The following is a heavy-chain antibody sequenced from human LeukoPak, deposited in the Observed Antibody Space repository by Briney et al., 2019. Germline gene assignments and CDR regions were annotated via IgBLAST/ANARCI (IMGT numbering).Heavy chain of an antibody. J-gene: IGHJ4*02. D-gene: IGHD3-10*01. CDR1: GGSISNTLYY. Sequence: SETLSLTCTVSGGSISNTLYYWAWIRQPPGKGLESIGSIYYSRSTYYSPSLKSRVTISVDTSKNQFSLKLTSVTAADTAVYYCARRKGFGEGYFDSWGQGTPVTVSS. V-gene: IGHV4-39*01. CDR3: ARRKGFGEGYFDS. CDR2: IYYSRST.